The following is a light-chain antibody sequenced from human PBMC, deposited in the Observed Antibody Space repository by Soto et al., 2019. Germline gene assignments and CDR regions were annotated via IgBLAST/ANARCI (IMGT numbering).Light chain of an antibody. CDR2: GAS. CDR1: QNINNW. Sequence: DIQMTQSPSTLSASVGDRVTMTCRASQNINNWLAWYQQKPGKAPKLLIYGASSLENGVPSRFSGSGFGTEFALTISSLQPDDFASYYCQQYYGYSLGLTFGGGTRVEI. J-gene: IGKJ4*01. CDR3: QQYYGYSLGLT. V-gene: IGKV1-5*01.